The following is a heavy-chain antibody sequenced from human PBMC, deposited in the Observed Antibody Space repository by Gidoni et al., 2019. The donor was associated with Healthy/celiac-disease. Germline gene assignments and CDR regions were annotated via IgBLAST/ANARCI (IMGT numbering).Heavy chain of an antibody. Sequence: SLKSRVTISVDTSKNQFFLKLSSVTAADTAVYYCASMVWELSRGFDYWGQGTLVTVSS. V-gene: IGHV4-4*08. D-gene: IGHD1-26*01. CDR3: ASMVWELSRGFDY. J-gene: IGHJ4*02.